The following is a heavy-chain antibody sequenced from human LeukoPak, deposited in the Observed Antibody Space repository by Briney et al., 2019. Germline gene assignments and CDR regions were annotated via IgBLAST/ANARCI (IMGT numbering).Heavy chain of an antibody. J-gene: IGHJ4*02. V-gene: IGHV4-59*04. D-gene: IGHD2-21*02. CDR2: IYYSGST. CDR1: GGSISSYY. CDR3: AGTAYCGGDCYSPFDY. Sequence: SETLSLTCTVSGGSISSYYWSWIRQPPGKGLEWIGYIYYSGSTYYNPSLKSRVTISVDTSKNQFSLKLSSVTAADTAVYYCAGTAYCGGDCYSPFDYWGQGTLVTVSS.